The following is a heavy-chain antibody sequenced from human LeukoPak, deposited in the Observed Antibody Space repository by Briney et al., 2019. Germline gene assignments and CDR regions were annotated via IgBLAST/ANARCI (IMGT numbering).Heavy chain of an antibody. V-gene: IGHV3-7*01. D-gene: IGHD2-15*01. Sequence: GGSLRFSCAASGFTFSRYWMAWVRQAPGKGLEWVANIRGDAGDKGSADSVKGRFTISRDNDKNSLHLQMNSLTAEDTAVYYCARDVRGALDFWGQGTLVVVSS. CDR3: ARDVRGALDF. CDR2: IRGDAGDK. CDR1: GFTFSRYW. J-gene: IGHJ4*02.